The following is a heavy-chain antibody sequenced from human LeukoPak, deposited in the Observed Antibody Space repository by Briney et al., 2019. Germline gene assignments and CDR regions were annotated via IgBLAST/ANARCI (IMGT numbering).Heavy chain of an antibody. D-gene: IGHD5-24*01. CDR3: ARGGSSGWLQLGGYFDY. CDR1: GGSISSSSYY. Sequence: PSETLSLTCTVSGGSISSSSYYWGWIRQPPGKGLEWIGSIYYSGSTYYNPSLKSRVTISVDTSKNQFSLKLSSVTAADTAVYYCARGGSSGWLQLGGYFDYWGQGTLVTVSS. CDR2: IYYSGST. J-gene: IGHJ4*02. V-gene: IGHV4-39*07.